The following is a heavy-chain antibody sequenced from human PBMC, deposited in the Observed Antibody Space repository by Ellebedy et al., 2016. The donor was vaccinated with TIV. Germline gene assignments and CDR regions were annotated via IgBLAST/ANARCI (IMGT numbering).Heavy chain of an antibody. CDR2: INFSGRT. CDR1: GGSISSYY. D-gene: IGHD1-26*01. J-gene: IGHJ4*02. CDR3: ARGGASFSDY. Sequence: SETLSLTCTVSGGSISSYYWSWIRQPAGKGLEWIGSINFSGRTYYNPPLKSRLTISIDTSRDQFSLKLNSVTAADTAVYYCARGGASFSDYWGQGILVTVSS. V-gene: IGHV4-4*07.